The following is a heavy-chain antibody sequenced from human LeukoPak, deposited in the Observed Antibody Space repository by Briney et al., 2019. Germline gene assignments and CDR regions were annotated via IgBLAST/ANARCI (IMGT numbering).Heavy chain of an antibody. CDR1: GFTFNTFA. V-gene: IGHV3-30*04. CDR3: ARDPRDRIFGPLDY. Sequence: GGSLRLSCTVSGFTFNTFAMHWVRQSPGKGLEWVALISYDGNDKYYRDSVKGRFTISRGISKNTVYLQMNSLRPEDTAVYYCARDPRDRIFGPLDYWGQGTLVTVSS. J-gene: IGHJ4*02. CDR2: ISYDGNDK. D-gene: IGHD3/OR15-3a*01.